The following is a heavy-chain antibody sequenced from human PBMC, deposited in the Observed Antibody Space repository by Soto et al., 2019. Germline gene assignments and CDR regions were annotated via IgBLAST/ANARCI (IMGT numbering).Heavy chain of an antibody. J-gene: IGHJ4*02. V-gene: IGHV2-5*02. CDR3: AHRGQWPRAGGFDY. CDR1: GFSLSTSGVG. D-gene: IGHD6-19*01. CDR2: IYWDDDK. Sequence: QITLKESGPTLVKPTQTLTLTCTFSGFSLSTSGVGVGWIRQPPGKALEGIELIYWDDDKRYSPSLKSMHTITTDTYKNQVVLTMTYMDPVDTGTYYCAHRGQWPRAGGFDYRGQGTLGTVSS.